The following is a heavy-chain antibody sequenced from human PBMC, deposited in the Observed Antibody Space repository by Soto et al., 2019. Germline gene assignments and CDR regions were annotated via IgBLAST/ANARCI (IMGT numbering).Heavy chain of an antibody. CDR2: TYYRSKWYN. CDR3: ARSPLGATVTFAALAI. J-gene: IGHJ3*02. D-gene: IGHD4-17*01. V-gene: IGHV6-1*01. CDR1: GGSDSSNSAA. Sequence: LRTNALCGGSDSSNSAASYWNKKSPSRGLEWLGRTYYRSKWYNDYAVSVKSRITINPDTSKNQFSLQLNSVTPEDTAVYYCARSPLGATVTFAALAIWVHGTRVPVSA.